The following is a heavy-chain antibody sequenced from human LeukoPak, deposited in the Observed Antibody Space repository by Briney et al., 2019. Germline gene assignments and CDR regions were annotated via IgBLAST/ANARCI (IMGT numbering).Heavy chain of an antibody. V-gene: IGHV1-2*02. J-gene: IGHJ4*02. CDR2: INPNTGGT. D-gene: IGHD6-6*01. CDR1: GYSFTGYY. CDR3: ARGVRSSSFVY. Sequence: RASVKVSCKASGYSFTGYYIHWVRQAPGQGLEWMGWINPNTGGTNYAQKFQGRVTMTRDTSISTAYMELSGLRSDDTAVYYCARGVRSSSFVYWGQGTLVTVYS.